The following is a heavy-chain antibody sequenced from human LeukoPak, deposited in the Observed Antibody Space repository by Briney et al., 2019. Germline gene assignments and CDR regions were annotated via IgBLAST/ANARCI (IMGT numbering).Heavy chain of an antibody. D-gene: IGHD3-22*01. CDR1: GFTFSTYW. Sequence: GGSLRLSCAASGFTFSTYWMSWVHQAPGKGLEWVANIKQDGSEKHYVDSVKGRFTISRDNAKNSLYLQMNSLRAEDTAVYYCARDYYDSSGYYSPLFDYWGQGTLVTVSS. CDR2: IKQDGSEK. CDR3: ARDYYDSSGYYSPLFDY. J-gene: IGHJ4*02. V-gene: IGHV3-7*01.